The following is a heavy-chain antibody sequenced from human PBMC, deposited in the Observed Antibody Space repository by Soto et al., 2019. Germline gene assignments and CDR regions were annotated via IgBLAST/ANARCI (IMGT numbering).Heavy chain of an antibody. J-gene: IGHJ5*02. CDR2: ISWDGYST. Sequence: GGSLRLSCAAAGFTFDDYTMHWVRQAPGEGLEWVSLISWDGYSTYYTDSVKGRFTISRDNSRNSLYLQMNSLRTEDTALYYCAKDIAYRGYGGFDPWGLGTLVTVSS. D-gene: IGHD5-12*01. V-gene: IGHV3-43*01. CDR1: GFTFDDYT. CDR3: AKDIAYRGYGGFDP.